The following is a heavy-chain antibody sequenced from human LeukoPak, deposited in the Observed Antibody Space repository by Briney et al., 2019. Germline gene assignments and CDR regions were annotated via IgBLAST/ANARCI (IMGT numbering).Heavy chain of an antibody. CDR2: ISSSSSYI. CDR1: GFTFSSYS. CDR3: ARDMDSGSRYDY. D-gene: IGHD1-1*01. V-gene: IGHV3-21*01. J-gene: IGHJ4*02. Sequence: GGSLRLSCAASGFTFSSYSMNWVRQAPGKGLEWVSSISSSSSYIYYADSVKGRFTISRDNAKNSLYLQMNSLRAEDTAVYYCARDMDSGSRYDYWGQGTLVTVSS.